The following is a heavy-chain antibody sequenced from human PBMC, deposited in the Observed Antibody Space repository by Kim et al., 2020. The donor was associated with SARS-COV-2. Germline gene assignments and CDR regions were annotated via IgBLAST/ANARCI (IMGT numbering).Heavy chain of an antibody. J-gene: IGHJ6*02. CDR2: IIPILGIA. V-gene: IGHV1-69*04. Sequence: SVKVSCKASGGTFSSYAISWVRQAPGQGLEWMGRIIPILGIANYAQKFQGRVTITADKSTSTAYMELSSLRSEDTAVYYCARERIAPEYYYGSGSYYPLGGMDVWGQGTTVTVSS. D-gene: IGHD3-10*01. CDR3: ARERIAPEYYYGSGSYYPLGGMDV. CDR1: GGTFSSYA.